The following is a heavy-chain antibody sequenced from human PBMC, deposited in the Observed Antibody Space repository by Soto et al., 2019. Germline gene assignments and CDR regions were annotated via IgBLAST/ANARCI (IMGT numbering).Heavy chain of an antibody. Sequence: QVQLVQSGAEVKRPGSSVKVSCKASGGSFSSYSISWVRQAPGQGLEWMGGIIPIFGATNYAQKFQGRVTISADESTSTVYMEVSGLRSEDTAVYYCAGEGDHIEARHWGKGTRVTVSS. V-gene: IGHV1-69*01. CDR3: AGEGDHIEARH. D-gene: IGHD6-6*01. CDR2: IIPIFGAT. J-gene: IGHJ4*02. CDR1: GGSFSSYS.